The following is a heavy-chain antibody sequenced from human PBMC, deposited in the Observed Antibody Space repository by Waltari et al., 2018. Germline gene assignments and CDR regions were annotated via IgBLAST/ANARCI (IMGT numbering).Heavy chain of an antibody. J-gene: IGHJ4*02. V-gene: IGHV3-30-3*01. CDR2: ISYDGSNK. D-gene: IGHD3-3*01. Sequence: QVQLVESGGGVVQPGGCLRLCCAASGCTFSSYAMSWVRQAPGKGLEGVPVISYDGSNKYYADPVKGRFTISRDNSKNTLYLQMNSLGAEDPAVYYCARDRESFFFGVDIPQSHWGQGTLVTVSS. CDR1: GCTFSSYA. CDR3: ARDRESFFFGVDIPQSH.